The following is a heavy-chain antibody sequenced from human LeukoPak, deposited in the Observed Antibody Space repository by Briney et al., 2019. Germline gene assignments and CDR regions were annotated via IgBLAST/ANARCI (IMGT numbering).Heavy chain of an antibody. Sequence: PGGSLRLSCAASGFTFSSYSMNWVRQAPGKGLEWVSYISSSSSTIYYADSVKGRFTISRDNAKNSLYLQMNSLRAEDTAVYYCATLGGLTYYDFWSGYYEDYWGQGTLVTVSS. J-gene: IGHJ4*02. CDR3: ATLGGLTYYDFWSGYYEDY. V-gene: IGHV3-48*04. CDR2: ISSSSSTI. D-gene: IGHD3-3*01. CDR1: GFTFSSYS.